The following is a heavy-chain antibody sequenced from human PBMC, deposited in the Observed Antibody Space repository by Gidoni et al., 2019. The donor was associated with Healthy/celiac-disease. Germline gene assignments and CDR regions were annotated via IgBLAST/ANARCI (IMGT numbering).Heavy chain of an antibody. CDR2: IKSKTDGGTT. CDR1: GFTFSNAW. CDR3: TTDQNNWNYVPYYYYYYGMDV. V-gene: IGHV3-15*07. J-gene: IGHJ6*02. Sequence: EVQLVESGGGLVKPGGSLRLSCAASGFTFSNAWMNWVRQAPGKGLEWVGRIKSKTDGGTTDYAAPVKGRFTISRDDSKNTLYLQMNSLKTEDTAVYYCTTDQNNWNYVPYYYYYYGMDVWGQGTTVTVSS. D-gene: IGHD1-7*01.